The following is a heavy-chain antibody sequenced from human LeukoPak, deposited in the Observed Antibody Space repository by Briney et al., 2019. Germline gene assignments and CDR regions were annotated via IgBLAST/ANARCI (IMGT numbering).Heavy chain of an antibody. CDR3: AKDSQRSHYSGYDGPGY. Sequence: LPGGSLRLSCAASGFTFSSYAMSWVRQAPGKGLEWVSAISGSGGSTYYADSVKGRFTISRDNSKNTLYLQMNSLRAEDTAVYYCAKDSQRSHYSGYDGPGYWGQGTLVTVSS. CDR1: GFTFSSYA. V-gene: IGHV3-23*01. CDR2: ISGSGGST. D-gene: IGHD5-12*01. J-gene: IGHJ4*02.